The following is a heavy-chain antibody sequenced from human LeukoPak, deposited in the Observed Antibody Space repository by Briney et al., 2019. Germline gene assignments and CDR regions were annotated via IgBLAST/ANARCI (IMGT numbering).Heavy chain of an antibody. Sequence: PSETLSLTCTVSGGSISSGSNYWTWIRQPAGKGLEWIGRIYTSGSTIYNPSLKSRVTISVDTSKNQFSLKLSFVTAADTAFYYCARYYYNSGAHPIDYWGQGTLVTVSS. CDR1: GGSISSGSNY. J-gene: IGHJ4*02. D-gene: IGHD3-22*01. V-gene: IGHV4-61*02. CDR2: IYTSGST. CDR3: ARYYYNSGAHPIDY.